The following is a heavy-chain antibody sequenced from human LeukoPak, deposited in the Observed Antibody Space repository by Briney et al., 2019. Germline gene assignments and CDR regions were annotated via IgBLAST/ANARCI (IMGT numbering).Heavy chain of an antibody. Sequence: SETLSLTCTVSGGSISGYYWRWLRQPPGKGLEWIRYIYYCGSINYNPSLKSRVTISVDTSKNQFSLKLTSVTAADTAVYYCARHLYGSGSYDYWGQGTLVTVSS. D-gene: IGHD3-10*01. CDR3: ARHLYGSGSYDY. CDR1: GGSISGYY. V-gene: IGHV4-59*08. J-gene: IGHJ4*02. CDR2: IYYCGSI.